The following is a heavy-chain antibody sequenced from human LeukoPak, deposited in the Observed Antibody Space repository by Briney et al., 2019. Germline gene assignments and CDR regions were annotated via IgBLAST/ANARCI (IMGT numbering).Heavy chain of an antibody. CDR2: IMQDGSVK. J-gene: IGHJ4*02. V-gene: IGHV3-7*03. D-gene: IGHD3-10*01. CDR3: ATSETVRGTFSY. Sequence: GGSLRLSCAASGFIFRSYAMSWVRQAPGKGLEWVANIMQDGSVKYSVDSVKGRFTISRDNAVNSLYLQMNSLRAEDTAFYYCATSETVRGTFSYWGQGTLVTVSS. CDR1: GFIFRSYA.